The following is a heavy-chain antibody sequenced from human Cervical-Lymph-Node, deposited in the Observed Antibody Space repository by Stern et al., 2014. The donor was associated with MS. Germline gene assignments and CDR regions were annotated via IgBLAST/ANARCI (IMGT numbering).Heavy chain of an antibody. J-gene: IGHJ4*02. Sequence: VQLVQSGAAVKKPGASVKVSCKASGYTFTSYSISWGRKAPGQGLEWMGWISAYNGNSNYAQNLQGRCTMTTDTSTSTAYMELRSLGSDDSAVYYCARDDGGFCTGGTCSNYWGQGTLVTVSS. CDR1: GYTFTSYS. D-gene: IGHD2-15*01. V-gene: IGHV1-18*01. CDR3: ARDDGGFCTGGTCSNY. CDR2: ISAYNGNS.